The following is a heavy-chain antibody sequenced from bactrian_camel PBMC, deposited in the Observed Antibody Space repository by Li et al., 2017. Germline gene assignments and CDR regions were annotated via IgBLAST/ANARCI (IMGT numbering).Heavy chain of an antibody. J-gene: IGHJ4*01. D-gene: IGHD1*01. Sequence: VQLVESGGGSVQAGGSMRLSCTIHGYTYSAGCMGWFRQAPGKERAGVAALYTSNSKTYYADSVKGRFTIRRDNGQTTVYLQMTSLEPGDSGMYYCAAKSQCTMRFDWRGRRTAFNYWGQGTQVTVSS. V-gene: IGHV3S40*01. CDR1: GYTYSAGC. CDR2: LYTSNSKT. CDR3: AAKSQCTMRFDWRGRRTAFNY.